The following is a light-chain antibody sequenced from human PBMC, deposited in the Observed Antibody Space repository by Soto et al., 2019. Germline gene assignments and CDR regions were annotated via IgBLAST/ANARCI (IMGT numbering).Light chain of an antibody. CDR2: QAS. CDR1: QSISSW. V-gene: IGKV1-5*03. J-gene: IGKJ1*01. CDR3: QHYNSYSWT. Sequence: DIQMTQSPSTLSASVGDRVTITCRASQSISSWLAWYQQKPGKAPKLLIYQASNLESGVPSRFSGSGSGTEFTLTISSLQPDDFAAYYCQHYNSYSWTFGQGTKVEVK.